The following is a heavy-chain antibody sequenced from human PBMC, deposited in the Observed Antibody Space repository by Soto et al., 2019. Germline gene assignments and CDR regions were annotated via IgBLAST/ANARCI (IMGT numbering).Heavy chain of an antibody. CDR3: ASPPKRGGTRYFYY. CDR1: GGSFSGYY. CDR2: INHSGST. V-gene: IGHV4-34*01. Sequence: SETLSLTCAVYGGSFSGYYWSWIRQPPGKGLEWIGEINHSGSTNYNPSLKSRVTISVDTSKNQFSLKLSSVTAADTAVYFCASPPKRGGTRYFYYWGQGTLVTSPQ. D-gene: IGHD1-7*01. J-gene: IGHJ4*02.